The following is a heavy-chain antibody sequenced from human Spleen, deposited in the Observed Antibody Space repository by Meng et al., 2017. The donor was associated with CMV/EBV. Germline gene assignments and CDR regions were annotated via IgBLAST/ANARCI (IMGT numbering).Heavy chain of an antibody. CDR1: GFTFEDYG. Sequence: GGSLRLSCTTSGFTFEDYGLSWVRQAPGRGLEWVSGINWNGGTTGYAESVKGRFTISRDNAKNSLYLQMNSLRAEDTALYYCAKGYCSSTSYPWGYYGMDVWGQGTTVTVSS. CDR2: INWNGGTT. D-gene: IGHD2-2*01. V-gene: IGHV3-20*04. J-gene: IGHJ6*02. CDR3: AKGYCSSTSYPWGYYGMDV.